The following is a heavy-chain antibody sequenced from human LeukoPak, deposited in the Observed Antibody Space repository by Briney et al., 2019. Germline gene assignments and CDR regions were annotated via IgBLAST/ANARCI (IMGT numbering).Heavy chain of an antibody. CDR1: GGSISSSGYY. V-gene: IGHV4-39*02. CDR2: MYYSGST. CDR3: ASVRRGFGESSKYYSYYYMDV. Sequence: PSETLSLTCTVSGGSISSSGYYWGWIRQPPGKGLEWIGSMYYSGSTYYNPSLKSRVTISVDTSKNHFSLKLSSVTAADTAVYFCASVRRGFGESSKYYSYYYMDVWGNGTTVTISS. J-gene: IGHJ6*03. D-gene: IGHD3-10*01.